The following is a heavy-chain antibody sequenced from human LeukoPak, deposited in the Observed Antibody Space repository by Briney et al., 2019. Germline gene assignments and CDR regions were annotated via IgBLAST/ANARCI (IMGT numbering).Heavy chain of an antibody. Sequence: GGSLRLSCDGFGMTFSDYSMNSVRQPPGKGLEWISFISSGGSTIYYAGSVKGRFTISRDNARNTLSLEMKSLRGDDTALYYCAGVDGTFSHNFYMDVWGEGSTVTVSS. CDR2: ISSGGSTI. CDR1: GMTFSDYS. V-gene: IGHV3-48*04. CDR3: AGVDGTFSHNFYMDV. D-gene: IGHD5-24*01. J-gene: IGHJ6*03.